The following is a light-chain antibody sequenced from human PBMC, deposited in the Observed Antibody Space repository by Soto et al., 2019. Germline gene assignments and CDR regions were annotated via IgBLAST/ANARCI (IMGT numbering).Light chain of an antibody. V-gene: IGLV3-21*02. CDR2: DYN. Sequence: SYELTQPPSVSVAPGQTASITCGGDNIGSGSVQWYQQKPGQAPVLVVYDYNDRPSGIPERFSGSNSGNTATLTISRVEAWVEADYYCQVWDSSRDHPWVFGGGTKLTVL. J-gene: IGLJ3*02. CDR3: QVWDSSRDHPWV. CDR1: NIGSGS.